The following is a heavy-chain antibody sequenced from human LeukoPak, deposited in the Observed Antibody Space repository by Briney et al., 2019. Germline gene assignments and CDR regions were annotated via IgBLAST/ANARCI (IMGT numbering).Heavy chain of an antibody. J-gene: IGHJ4*02. D-gene: IGHD6-6*01. CDR3: ARDSSHYLGSSDY. V-gene: IGHV3-23*01. CDR2: ISESGDVT. CDR1: GFTFSNYP. Sequence: GGSLRLSCEASGFTFSNYPMSWVRQAPGRGLEWVSVISESGDVTHYADAMRGRFTISRDNAKNTLNLQMNSLRAEDTAIYYCARDSSHYLGSSDYWGQGTLVTVSS.